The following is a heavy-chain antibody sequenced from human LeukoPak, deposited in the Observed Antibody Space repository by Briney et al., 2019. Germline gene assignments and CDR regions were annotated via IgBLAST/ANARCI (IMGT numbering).Heavy chain of an antibody. CDR1: GYTFTGYY. D-gene: IGHD6-19*01. CDR2: INPNSGGT. J-gene: IGHJ4*02. V-gene: IGHV1-2*02. Sequence: GASVKVSCKASGYTFTGYYMHWVRQAPGQGLEWMGWINPNSGGTNYAQKFQGRVTMTRDTSISTAYMELSRLRSDDTAVYYCARDLGAVADPIDYWGQGTLVTVSS. CDR3: ARDLGAVADPIDY.